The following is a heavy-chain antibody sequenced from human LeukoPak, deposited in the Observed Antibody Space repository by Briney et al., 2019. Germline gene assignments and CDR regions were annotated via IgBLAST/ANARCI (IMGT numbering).Heavy chain of an antibody. V-gene: IGHV3-23*01. CDR1: GFTFSSYA. Sequence: GSLRLSCAASGFTFSSYAMSWVRQAPGKGLEWVSSIIDSGGSTYYADSVKGRFTISRDNSKNTLFLQMNSLRAEDTAVYYCAKGRRPGSYYYYYGMDVWGQGTTVTVSS. J-gene: IGHJ6*02. CDR3: AKGRRPGSYYYYYGMDV. CDR2: IIDSGGST. D-gene: IGHD7-27*01.